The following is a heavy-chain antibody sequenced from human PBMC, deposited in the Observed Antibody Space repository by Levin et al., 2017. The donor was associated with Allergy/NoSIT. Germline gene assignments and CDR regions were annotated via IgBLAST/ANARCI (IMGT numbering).Heavy chain of an antibody. CDR2: IDPTDSYS. J-gene: IGHJ4*02. Sequence: PGESLKISCKGSGYSFTSHWISWVRQMPGKGLEWMGRIDPTDSYSSYSPSFQGHVTISADKSISTAYLQWSSLKASDTAMYYCATVDSAASGIDFWGQGTLVTVSS. D-gene: IGHD3/OR15-3a*01. CDR1: GYSFTSHW. CDR3: ATVDSAASGIDF. V-gene: IGHV5-10-1*01.